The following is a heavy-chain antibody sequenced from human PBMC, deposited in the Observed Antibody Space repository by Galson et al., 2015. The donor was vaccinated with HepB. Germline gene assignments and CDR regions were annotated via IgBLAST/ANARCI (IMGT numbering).Heavy chain of an antibody. Sequence: SVKVSCKASGYTFNTYAVSWVRQVPGQGLEWMGYISPYFSSPDYAHKFRGRVTMTRDTSTSTAYMDLRSLTSDDTAVYYCVRGSHLWEVTPGDYWGQGTLVTVSS. CDR2: ISPYFSSP. CDR1: GYTFNTYA. V-gene: IGHV1-18*01. D-gene: IGHD1-26*01. J-gene: IGHJ4*02. CDR3: VRGSHLWEVTPGDY.